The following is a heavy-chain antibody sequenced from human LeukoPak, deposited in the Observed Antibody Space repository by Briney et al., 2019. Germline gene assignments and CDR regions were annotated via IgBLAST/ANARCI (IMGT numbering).Heavy chain of an antibody. V-gene: IGHV4-38-2*01. CDR3: ARGRRQGGYYLGWFDP. D-gene: IGHD3-3*01. Sequence: PSETLSLTCVVSDYSISSGHYWGWIRQPPGKGLEWIGSIYLSGSIYYNPSLKSRVTISVDTSKNQFSLKLSSVTAADTAVYYCARGRRQGGYYLGWFDPWGQGTLVTVSS. CDR1: DYSISSGHY. J-gene: IGHJ5*02. CDR2: IYLSGSI.